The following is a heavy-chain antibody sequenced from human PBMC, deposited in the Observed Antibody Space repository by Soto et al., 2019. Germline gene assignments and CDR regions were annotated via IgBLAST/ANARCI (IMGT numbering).Heavy chain of an antibody. Sequence: SETLSLTCAVSGGSISSSNWWSWVRQPPGEGLEWIGEIYHSGSTNYNLSLKSRVTISVDKSKNQFSLKLSSVTAADTAVYYCASWYYYDSSGYFPGYWGQGTLVTVSS. V-gene: IGHV4-4*02. CDR3: ASWYYYDSSGYFPGY. CDR1: GGSISSSNW. D-gene: IGHD3-22*01. J-gene: IGHJ4*02. CDR2: IYHSGST.